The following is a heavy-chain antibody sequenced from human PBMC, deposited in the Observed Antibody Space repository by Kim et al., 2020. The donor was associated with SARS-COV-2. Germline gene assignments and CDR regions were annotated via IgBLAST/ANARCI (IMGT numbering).Heavy chain of an antibody. Sequence: GGSLRLSCTASGFTFGDYAMSWFRQAPGKGLEWVGFIRSKAYGGTTEYAASVKGRFTISRDDSKSIAYLQMNSLKTEDTAVYYCTRKGDRIAVAGTQAKQFDYWGQGTLVTVSS. V-gene: IGHV3-49*03. J-gene: IGHJ4*02. CDR2: IRSKAYGGTT. D-gene: IGHD6-19*01. CDR1: GFTFGDYA. CDR3: TRKGDRIAVAGTQAKQFDY.